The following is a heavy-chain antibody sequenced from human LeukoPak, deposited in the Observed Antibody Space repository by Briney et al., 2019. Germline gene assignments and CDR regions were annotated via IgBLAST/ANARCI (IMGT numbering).Heavy chain of an antibody. CDR3: ARRNTVAGLRGYSWFDP. Sequence: SETLSLTCTVSGGSISSYYWSWIRQPPGKGLEWIGYIYYSGSTNYNPSLKSRVTISVDTSKNQFSLKLSSVTAADTAVYYCARRNTVAGLRGYSWFDPWGQGTLVTVSS. J-gene: IGHJ5*02. CDR1: GGSISSYY. CDR2: IYYSGST. D-gene: IGHD6-19*01. V-gene: IGHV4-59*01.